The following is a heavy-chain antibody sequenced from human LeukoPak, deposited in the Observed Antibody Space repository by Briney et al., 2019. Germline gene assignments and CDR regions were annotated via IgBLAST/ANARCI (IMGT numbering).Heavy chain of an antibody. CDR2: IKQDASGK. V-gene: IGHV3-7*01. CDR3: LRGDRRDY. CDR1: GFTFRNYW. J-gene: IGHJ4*02. Sequence: PGGSLRLSCAASGFTFRNYWMSWVRQAPGKGLESVANIKQDASGKSYVDSVKGRFIISRDNAKDSLYLQMNSLRVEDTAVYYCLRGDRRDYWGQGTLVTVSS.